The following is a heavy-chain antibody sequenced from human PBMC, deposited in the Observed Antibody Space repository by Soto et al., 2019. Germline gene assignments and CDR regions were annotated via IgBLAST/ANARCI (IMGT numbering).Heavy chain of an antibody. CDR3: GRVVIKMALQSIES. V-gene: IGHV4-34*01. CDR2: VNPGGIT. J-gene: IGHJ4*02. Sequence: ASETLSLTCAVYGGSLSGYYWTWIRQPPGKGLEWIGEVNPGGITNYSPSVKSRLTISLDTSKKQVSLEMTSVTAADTAVYYCGRVVIKMALQSIESWGPGTLVTVSS. CDR1: GGSLSGYY.